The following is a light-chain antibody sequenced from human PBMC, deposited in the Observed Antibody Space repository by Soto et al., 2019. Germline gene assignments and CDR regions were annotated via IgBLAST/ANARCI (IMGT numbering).Light chain of an antibody. CDR3: QQYGTSPIT. CDR1: QTVSSY. Sequence: TQSPSTLSASVGDRVTITCRASQTVSSYLTWYQQRPGQAPRLLIYGASKRATGIPDRFSGSGSGTDFTLTISRLEPEDFALYYCQQYGTSPITFGQGTRLEIK. CDR2: GAS. J-gene: IGKJ5*01. V-gene: IGKV3-20*01.